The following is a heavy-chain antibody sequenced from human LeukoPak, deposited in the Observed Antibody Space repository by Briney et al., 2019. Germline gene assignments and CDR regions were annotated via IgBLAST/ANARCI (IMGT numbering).Heavy chain of an antibody. CDR3: AKGPWVRVLFDY. J-gene: IGHJ4*02. CDR1: GFTFSSYA. Sequence: GGSLRLSCAASGFTFSSYAMSWVRQAPGKGLEWVSAISGSGGSTYYADSVKGRFTISRDNSKNTLYLRMNSLRAEDTAVYYCAKGPWVRVLFDYWGQETLVTVSS. D-gene: IGHD3-10*01. CDR2: ISGSGGST. V-gene: IGHV3-23*01.